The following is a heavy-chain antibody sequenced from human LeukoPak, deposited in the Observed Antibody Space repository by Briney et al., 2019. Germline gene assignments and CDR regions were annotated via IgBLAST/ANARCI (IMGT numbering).Heavy chain of an antibody. J-gene: IGHJ4*02. Sequence: PGGSLRLSCAASGFTFSSYEMNWVRQAPGKGLEWVSYISGGGATRYYADSVKGRLTISRDNAKNSLYLQMNSLRAEDTAIYYCTRGREYYYDSSGYFPPIDYWGQGTLVTVSS. D-gene: IGHD3-22*01. CDR2: ISGGGATR. CDR1: GFTFSSYE. V-gene: IGHV3-48*03. CDR3: TRGREYYYDSSGYFPPIDY.